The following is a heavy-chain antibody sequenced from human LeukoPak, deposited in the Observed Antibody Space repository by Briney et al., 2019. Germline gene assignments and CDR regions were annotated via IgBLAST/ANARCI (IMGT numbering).Heavy chain of an antibody. CDR1: GYTFTSYG. CDR2: ISAYNGNT. D-gene: IGHD2-2*01. CDR3: ARRCSSTSCYPSFDY. Sequence: ASVKVSCKASGYTFTSYGISWVRQAPGQGLEWMGWISAYNGNTSYAQKLQGRVTMTTDTSTSTAYMELRSLRSDDTAVYYCARRCSSTSCYPSFDYWGQGTLVTVSS. V-gene: IGHV1-18*01. J-gene: IGHJ4*02.